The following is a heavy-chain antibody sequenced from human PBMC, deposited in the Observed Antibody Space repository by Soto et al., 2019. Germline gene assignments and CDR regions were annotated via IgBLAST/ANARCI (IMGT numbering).Heavy chain of an antibody. CDR2: IIPIFGTA. D-gene: IGHD2-2*02. CDR3: ARDRVDCSSTSCYTGWDNYYYYGMDV. J-gene: IGHJ6*02. V-gene: IGHV1-69*06. Sequence: GASVKVSCKASGGTFGSYAISWVRQAPGQGLEWMGGIIPIFGTANYAQKFQGRVTITADKSTSTAYMELSSLRSEDTAVYYCARDRVDCSSTSCYTGWDNYYYYGMDVWGQGTTVTVSS. CDR1: GGTFGSYA.